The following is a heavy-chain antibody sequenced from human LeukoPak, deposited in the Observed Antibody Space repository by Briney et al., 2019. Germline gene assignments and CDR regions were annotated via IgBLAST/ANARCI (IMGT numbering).Heavy chain of an antibody. CDR3: AREELQLVRTRYYYYYMDV. J-gene: IGHJ6*03. Sequence: GGSLRLSCAASAFTFSSYSMNWVRQAPGKGLEWVANIKQDGSEKYYVDSVKGRFTISRDNAKNSLYLQMNSLRAEDTAVYYCAREELQLVRTRYYYYYMDVWGKGTTVTISS. V-gene: IGHV3-7*01. CDR2: IKQDGSEK. CDR1: AFTFSSYS. D-gene: IGHD6-13*01.